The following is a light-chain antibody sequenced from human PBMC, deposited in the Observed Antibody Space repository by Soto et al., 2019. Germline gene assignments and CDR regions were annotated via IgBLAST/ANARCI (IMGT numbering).Light chain of an antibody. CDR1: SSDVGGYNY. J-gene: IGLJ1*01. CDR2: EVS. Sequence: PASVSGSPGQSITISCTGTSSDVGGYNYVSWYQQHPGKAPKLMIYEVSNRPSGVSNRFSGSKSGNTASLTSSGLQAEDEADYYCSSYTSSTFYVFGTGTKVTVL. CDR3: SSYTSSTFYV. V-gene: IGLV2-14*01.